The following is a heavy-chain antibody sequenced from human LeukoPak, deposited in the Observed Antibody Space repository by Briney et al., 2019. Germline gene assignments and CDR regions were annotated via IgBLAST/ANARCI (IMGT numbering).Heavy chain of an antibody. V-gene: IGHV3-23*01. CDR1: GFTFSTYA. J-gene: IGHJ4*02. Sequence: GGSLRLSCAASGFTFSTYAMSWVRQAPGKGLEWVSAISGSGSNTYYADSVKGRFTISRDNAKNTLSLQMNSLRAEDTAVYYCAKTRGDGYNYDYWGQGTLVTVSS. CDR2: ISGSGSNT. CDR3: AKTRGDGYNYDY. D-gene: IGHD5-24*01.